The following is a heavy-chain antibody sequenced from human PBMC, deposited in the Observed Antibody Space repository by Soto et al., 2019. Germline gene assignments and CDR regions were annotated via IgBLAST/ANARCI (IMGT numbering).Heavy chain of an antibody. D-gene: IGHD3-10*01. CDR3: AREGGSGSYRYYGMDV. Sequence: QVQLVQSGAEVKKPGSSVKVSCKASGGTFSSYAISWVRQAPGQGLEWMGGIIPIFGTANYAQKFQGRVKIKEDEYTRTAYMELRRLRSEDTAVYYCAREGGSGSYRYYGMDVWGQGTTVTVSS. J-gene: IGHJ6*02. V-gene: IGHV1-69*12. CDR2: IIPIFGTA. CDR1: GGTFSSYA.